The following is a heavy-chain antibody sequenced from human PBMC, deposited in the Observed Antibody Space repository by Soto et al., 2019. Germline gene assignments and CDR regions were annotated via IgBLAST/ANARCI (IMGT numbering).Heavy chain of an antibody. Sequence: QIHLVESGGGLVKPGGSLRLSCAASGFSLSDFYMSWIRQAPGKGLEWVSYISINSNYREYADSVKGRHTISRYNAKNSLYLQMNSLRGEDTAVYYCVRGGGGGQFDYWGQGTLVSVSS. CDR1: GFSLSDFY. J-gene: IGHJ4*02. V-gene: IGHV3-11*06. CDR2: ISINSNYR. CDR3: VRGGGGGQFDY. D-gene: IGHD2-21*01.